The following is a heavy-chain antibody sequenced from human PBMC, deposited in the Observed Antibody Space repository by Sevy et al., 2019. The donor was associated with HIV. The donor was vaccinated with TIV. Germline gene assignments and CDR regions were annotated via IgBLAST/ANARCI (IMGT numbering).Heavy chain of an antibody. Sequence: GGSLRLSCAASGFALTNYYAMHWVRQAPGKGLEWVAVISYDGSNKYYADSVKGRFTISRDNSKNTLYLQVKSLRTEDTAVYYCARDQHDYAGNLRTGWFDPWGQGTLVTVSS. CDR2: ISYDGSNK. CDR3: ARDQHDYAGNLRTGWFDP. J-gene: IGHJ5*02. V-gene: IGHV3-30-3*01. D-gene: IGHD4-17*01. CDR1: GFALTNYYA.